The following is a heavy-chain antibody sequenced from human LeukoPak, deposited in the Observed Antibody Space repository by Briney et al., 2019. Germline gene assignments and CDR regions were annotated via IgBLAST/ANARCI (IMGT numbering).Heavy chain of an antibody. J-gene: IGHJ4*02. CDR1: GFTFSSYW. Sequence: PGGSLRLSCAASGFTFSSYWMNWVRQAPGKGLEWVANIKQDGSGKYYVDSVKGRFTISRDNAKNSLYLQMNSLRAEDTAVYYCAPGGVAGDFWGPGTLVTVSS. CDR2: IKQDGSGK. V-gene: IGHV3-7*01. CDR3: APGGVAGDF. D-gene: IGHD6-19*01.